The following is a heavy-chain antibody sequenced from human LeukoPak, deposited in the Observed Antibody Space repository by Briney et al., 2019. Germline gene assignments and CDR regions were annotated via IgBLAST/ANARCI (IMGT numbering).Heavy chain of an antibody. Sequence: TGGSLRLSCAASGFTFSSYGIHWVRQAPGKGLEWVAFIRYDGGIQYYADSVKGRFTVSRDNSKNALCLQMNSLRAEDTAVYFCARDRRTYCTSSSCYLPPDYWGQGTLVTVSS. D-gene: IGHD2-2*01. CDR3: ARDRRTYCTSSSCYLPPDY. V-gene: IGHV3-30*02. J-gene: IGHJ4*02. CDR1: GFTFSSYG. CDR2: IRYDGGIQ.